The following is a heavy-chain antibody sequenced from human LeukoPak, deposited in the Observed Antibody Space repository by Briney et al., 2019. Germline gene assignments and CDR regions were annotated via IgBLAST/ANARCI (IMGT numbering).Heavy chain of an antibody. CDR2: ISSSSSYI. J-gene: IGHJ6*02. CDR3: AREMGIAAAGPYYYYGMDV. CDR1: GFTFSSYS. Sequence: GGSLRLSCAASGFTFSSYSMNWVRQAPGKGLEWASSISSSSSYIYYADSVKGRFTISRDNAKNSLYLQMNSLRAEDTAVYYCAREMGIAAAGPYYYYGMDVWGQGTTVTVSS. V-gene: IGHV3-21*01. D-gene: IGHD6-13*01.